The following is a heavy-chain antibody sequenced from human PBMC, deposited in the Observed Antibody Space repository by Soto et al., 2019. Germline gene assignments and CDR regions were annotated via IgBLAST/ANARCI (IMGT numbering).Heavy chain of an antibody. V-gene: IGHV4-34*01. CDR3: ARGPVAGHAPGY. D-gene: IGHD6-19*01. J-gene: IGHJ4*02. Sequence: XXTLCLRCAVDGGSFRGYDWRWILQPPGKGLEWIGEINHSGSTNYNPSLKSRVTISVDTSKNQFSLKLSSVTAADTAVYYCARGPVAGHAPGYWGQGTLVTVSS. CDR2: INHSGST. CDR1: GGSFRGYD.